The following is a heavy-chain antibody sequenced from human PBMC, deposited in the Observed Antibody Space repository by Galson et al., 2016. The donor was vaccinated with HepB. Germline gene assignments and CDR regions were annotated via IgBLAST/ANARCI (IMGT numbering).Heavy chain of an antibody. CDR2: IYHAGNT. CDR1: GASLSSGGYS. CDR3: ARWGGYAFDI. Sequence: LSLTCAVSGASLSSGGYSWTWIRQPAGKALEWIGYIYHAGNTYYTPSLKSRVTISVDKSKNQFSLNVTSVTAADTALYYCARWGGYAFDIWGQGIMVTVSS. V-gene: IGHV4-30-2*01. D-gene: IGHD3-16*01. J-gene: IGHJ3*02.